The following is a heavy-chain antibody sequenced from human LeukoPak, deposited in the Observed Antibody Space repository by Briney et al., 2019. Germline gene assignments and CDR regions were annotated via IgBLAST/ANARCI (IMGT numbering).Heavy chain of an antibody. CDR1: GFTFSSYG. J-gene: IGHJ4*02. V-gene: IGHV3-30*18. CDR2: ISYDGSNK. D-gene: IGHD6-13*01. CDR3: AKDTRSSSWYGLYYFDY. Sequence: GGSLRLSCAASGFTFSSYGMHWVRQAPGKGLEWVAVISYDGSNKYYADSVKGRFTISRDNSKNTLYLQMNSLRAEDTAVYYCAKDTRSSSWYGLYYFDYWGQGTLVTVSS.